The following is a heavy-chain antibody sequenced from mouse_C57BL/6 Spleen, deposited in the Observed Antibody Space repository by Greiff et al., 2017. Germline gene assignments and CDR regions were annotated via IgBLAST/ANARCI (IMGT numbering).Heavy chain of an antibody. Sequence: QVQLQQPGAELVKPGASVKLSCKASGYTFTSYWMHWVKQRPGQGLEWIGMIQPNSGSTNYNEKFKSKGTLTVDKSSSTAYMQLSSLTSEDSAVYYCARDYGSSYGAYWGQGTLVTVSA. V-gene: IGHV1-64*01. CDR1: GYTFTSYW. J-gene: IGHJ3*01. CDR3: ARDYGSSYGAY. D-gene: IGHD1-1*01. CDR2: IQPNSGST.